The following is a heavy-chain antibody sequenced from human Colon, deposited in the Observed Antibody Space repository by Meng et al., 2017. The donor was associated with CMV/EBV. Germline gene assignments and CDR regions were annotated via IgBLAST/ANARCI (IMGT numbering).Heavy chain of an antibody. D-gene: IGHD3-3*01. CDR3: VRGSYFDFWSGYSPMYYFDY. J-gene: IGHJ4*02. Sequence: SETLSLTCVVSGDSASSTKYYWAWIRQPPGKGLEWIGSIYYTGSTYYTPSLKSRVTISVNLSKNQFSLRLRSVTAADTAVYYCVRGSYFDFWSGYSPMYYFDYWGQGTLVTVSS. V-gene: IGHV4-39*07. CDR1: GDSASSTKYY. CDR2: IYYTGST.